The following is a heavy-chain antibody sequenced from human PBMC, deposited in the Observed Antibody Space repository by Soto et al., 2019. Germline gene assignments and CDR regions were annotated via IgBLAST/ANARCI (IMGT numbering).Heavy chain of an antibody. J-gene: IGHJ4*02. CDR2: MYNTGST. CDR1: GGSISGCY. CDR3: ARGAPARAVAGTSDY. D-gene: IGHD6-19*01. Sequence: SETLSLTCTVSGGSISGCYWSWIRQPPGKGLEWIGYMYNTGSTVYNPSFKSRVTISVDTSKNQFSLKLSSVTAADTAVYYCARGAPARAVAGTSDYWGQGTLVTVSS. V-gene: IGHV4-59*12.